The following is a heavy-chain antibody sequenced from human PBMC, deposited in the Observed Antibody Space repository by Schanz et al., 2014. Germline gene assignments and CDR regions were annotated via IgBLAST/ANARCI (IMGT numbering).Heavy chain of an antibody. CDR3: AKYRAYSRVRGVSRKLDY. Sequence: VQLLESGGGLVQPGGSLRLSCAASGFVFGDYYMTWIRQAPGKGLEWLSYISDSGTYTNYADSVKGRFTISRDNSKNPLYLQMTSLSPETTAVYYGAKYRAYSRVRGVSRKLDYWGQEPWSPSPQ. CDR2: ISDSGTYT. CDR1: GFVFGDYY. J-gene: IGHJ4*01. V-gene: IGHV3-11*03. D-gene: IGHD3-10*02.